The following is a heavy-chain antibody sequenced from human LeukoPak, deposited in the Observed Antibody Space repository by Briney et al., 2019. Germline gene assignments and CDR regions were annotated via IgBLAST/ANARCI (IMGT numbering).Heavy chain of an antibody. D-gene: IGHD3-10*01. CDR2: VSYDGSNK. CDR3: ARGSYGSGSYYPDY. J-gene: IGHJ4*02. CDR1: GFTFSSYG. Sequence: GGSLRLSCAASGFTFSSYGMHWVRQAPGKGLEWVAVVSYDGSNKYYADSVKGRFTISRDNSKNTLYLQMNSLRAEDTAVYYCARGSYGSGSYYPDYWGQGTLVTVSS. V-gene: IGHV3-30*03.